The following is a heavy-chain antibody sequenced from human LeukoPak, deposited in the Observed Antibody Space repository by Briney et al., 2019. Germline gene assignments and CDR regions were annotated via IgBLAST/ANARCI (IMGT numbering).Heavy chain of an antibody. D-gene: IGHD5-12*01. Sequence: GGSLRLSCAASGFTFSSYWMHWVRHARGKGVVWVSRINSDGSSTMYADSVKGRFTISREKAKNNLYLQINRLRAEDTAVYYCARAKWLRFDYWGQGTLVTVSS. CDR3: ARAKWLRFDY. CDR2: INSDGSST. J-gene: IGHJ4*02. V-gene: IGHV3-74*03. CDR1: GFTFSSYW.